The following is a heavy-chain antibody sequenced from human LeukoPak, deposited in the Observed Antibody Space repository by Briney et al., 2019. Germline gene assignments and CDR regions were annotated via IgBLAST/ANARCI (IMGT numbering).Heavy chain of an antibody. Sequence: GGSLRLSCAASGFTFSSYSMNWVRQAPGKGLVWVSRINSDESTTNYADSVKGRFTISRDNSANTLYLQMNTLRAEDTAVYYCAKDLSMVRAVTYFDYWGQGTLVTVSS. J-gene: IGHJ4*02. CDR1: GFTFSSYS. V-gene: IGHV3-74*01. CDR2: INSDESTT. D-gene: IGHD3-10*01. CDR3: AKDLSMVRAVTYFDY.